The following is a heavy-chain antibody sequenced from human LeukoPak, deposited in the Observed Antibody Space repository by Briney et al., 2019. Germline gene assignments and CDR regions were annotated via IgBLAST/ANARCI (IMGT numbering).Heavy chain of an antibody. Sequence: PGGSLRLSCAASGFTFSSYDMHWFRQAPGKGLEWVAVISYDGSNKYYADSVKGRFTISRDNSKNTLNLQMNSLRAEDTAVYYCAKSCTVGATRYYKDFGGQGNLVIVSS. CDR3: AKSCTVGATRYYKDF. D-gene: IGHD1-26*01. V-gene: IGHV3-30*18. CDR2: ISYDGSNK. CDR1: GFTFSSYD. J-gene: IGHJ4*02.